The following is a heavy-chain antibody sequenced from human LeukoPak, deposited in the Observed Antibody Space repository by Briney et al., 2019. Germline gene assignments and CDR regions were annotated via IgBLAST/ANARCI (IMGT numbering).Heavy chain of an antibody. CDR3: AREGYCSSTSCYKSHPDY. CDR2: ISAYNGNT. D-gene: IGHD2-2*02. J-gene: IGHJ4*02. Sequence: ASVKVSCKASGYTFTSYGISWVRQAPGQGLEWMGWISAYNGNTNYAQKLQGRVTMTTDTSTSTAYMELRSLRSDDTAVYYCAREGYCSSTSCYKSHPDYWGQGTLVTASS. CDR1: GYTFTSYG. V-gene: IGHV1-18*01.